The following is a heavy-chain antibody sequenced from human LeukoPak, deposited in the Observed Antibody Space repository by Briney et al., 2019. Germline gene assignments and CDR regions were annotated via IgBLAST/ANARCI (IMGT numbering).Heavy chain of an antibody. CDR3: ANQAYSQFDY. CDR1: GFAFSSYW. J-gene: IGHJ4*02. Sequence: PGGSLRLSCVASGFAFSSYWMSWVRQAPGRGLELVANISPDRSGKYCVDSVKGRFAISRDNAKRSLYLQMNSLRAEDTAVYYCANQAYSQFDYWGQGTLVTVSS. CDR2: ISPDRSGK. D-gene: IGHD4-11*01. V-gene: IGHV3-7*01.